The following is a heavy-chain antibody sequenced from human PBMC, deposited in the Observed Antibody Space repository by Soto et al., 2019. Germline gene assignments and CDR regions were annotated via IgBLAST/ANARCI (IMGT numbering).Heavy chain of an antibody. CDR3: ARGHRAMEYYYYYGMDV. V-gene: IGHV4-59*01. Sequence: TSETLSLTCSVSGCSISSSFWSWIRQPPGKELEWIGYISYSGSTTYNPSLKSRITLSVDTSKNQFSLRVASVTAADTAVYYCARGHRAMEYYYYYGMDVWGQGTTVTVSS. D-gene: IGHD5-18*01. CDR2: ISYSGST. J-gene: IGHJ6*02. CDR1: GCSISSSF.